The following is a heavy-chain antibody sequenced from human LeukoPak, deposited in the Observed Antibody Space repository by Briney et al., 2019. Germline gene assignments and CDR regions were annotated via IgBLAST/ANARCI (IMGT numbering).Heavy chain of an antibody. J-gene: IGHJ4*02. CDR2: ISAYNGNT. CDR1: GYTFTSYG. Sequence: GASVKVSCKASGYTFTSYGISWVRQAPGQGLEWMGWISAYNGNTNYAQKLQGRVTMTTDTSTSTAYMELRSLRSDDTAVYYCARDKSNYDYVWGSYCYVDYWGQGTLVTVSS. V-gene: IGHV1-18*01. D-gene: IGHD3-16*02. CDR3: ARDKSNYDYVWGSYCYVDY.